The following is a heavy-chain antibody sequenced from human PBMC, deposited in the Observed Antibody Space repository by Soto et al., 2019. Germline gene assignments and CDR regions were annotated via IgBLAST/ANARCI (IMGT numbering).Heavy chain of an antibody. J-gene: IGHJ4*02. CDR1: GDSVTSHY. Sequence: SETLSLTCSFSGDSVTSHYLTWIRQSPEKGLEWIGYMHYTGFSHYNPSLKSRLTISDDRSKNQFTLQLTSVTVADTAVYYCAKRNYGDSSQYYFDYWGQGTLVTVSS. CDR3: AKRNYGDSSQYYFDY. V-gene: IGHV4-59*02. D-gene: IGHD4-17*01. CDR2: MHYTGFS.